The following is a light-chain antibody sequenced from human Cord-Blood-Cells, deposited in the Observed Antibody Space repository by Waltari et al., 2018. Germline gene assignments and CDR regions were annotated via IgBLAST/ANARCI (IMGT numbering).Light chain of an antibody. V-gene: IGKV1-8*01. CDR1: QGISSY. CDR3: QQYYSYPFT. Sequence: AIRMTQSPSPLLASTGDSVTITCRASQGISSYLAWYQQKPGKAPKLLIYAASTLQSGVPSRFSGSGSGTDFTLTISCLQSEDFATYYCQQYYSYPFTFGPGTKVDIK. J-gene: IGKJ3*01. CDR2: AAS.